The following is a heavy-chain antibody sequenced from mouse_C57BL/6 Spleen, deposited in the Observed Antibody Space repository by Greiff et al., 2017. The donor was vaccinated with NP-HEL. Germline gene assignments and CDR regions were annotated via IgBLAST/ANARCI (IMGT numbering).Heavy chain of an antibody. V-gene: IGHV3-6*01. CDR2: ISYDGSN. J-gene: IGHJ3*01. D-gene: IGHD1-1*01. CDR3: ARVGEYYGSSLWFAY. CDR1: GYSITSGYY. Sequence: ESGPGLVKPSQSLSLTCSVTGYSITSGYYWNWIRQFPGNKLAWMGYISYDGSNNYNPSLKNRISITRDTSKNQFFLKLNAVTTEDTATYYCARVGEYYGSSLWFAYWGQGTLVTVSA.